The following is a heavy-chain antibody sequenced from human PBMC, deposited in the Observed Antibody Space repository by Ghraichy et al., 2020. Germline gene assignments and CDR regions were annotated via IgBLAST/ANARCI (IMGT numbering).Heavy chain of an antibody. CDR1: GFTFSSYG. CDR3: AKDYRYSSSPEGFDY. J-gene: IGHJ4*02. D-gene: IGHD6-6*01. V-gene: IGHV3-30*18. Sequence: GESLNISCAASGFTFSSYGMHWVRQAPGKGLEWVAVISYDGSNKYYADSVKGRFTISRDNSKNTLYLQMNSLRAEDTAVYYCAKDYRYSSSPEGFDYWGQGTLVTVSS. CDR2: ISYDGSNK.